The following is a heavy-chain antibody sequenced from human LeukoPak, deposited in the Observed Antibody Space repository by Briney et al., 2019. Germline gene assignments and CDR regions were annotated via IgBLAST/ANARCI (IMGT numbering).Heavy chain of an antibody. V-gene: IGHV3-30*18. CDR2: ISYDGSNK. CDR1: GFSLSNYW. J-gene: IGHJ4*02. D-gene: IGHD2-8*01. Sequence: QAGGSLRLSCAASGFSLSNYWMHWVRQAPGKGLEWVAVISYDGSNKYYADSVKGRFTFSRDNSKNTLYLQMNSLRAEDTAVYYCAKEYCSNSVCHSLDYWGQGTLVTVSS. CDR3: AKEYCSNSVCHSLDY.